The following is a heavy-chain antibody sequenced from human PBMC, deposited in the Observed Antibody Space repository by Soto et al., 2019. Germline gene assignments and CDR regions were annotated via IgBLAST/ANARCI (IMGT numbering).Heavy chain of an antibody. J-gene: IGHJ6*03. V-gene: IGHV1-69*02. CDR3: ARGRPTVPDYYYYYMDV. Sequence: QVQLVQSGAEVKKPGSSVKVSCKASGGTFSSYTISWVRQAPGQGLEWMGRIIPILGIANYAQKFQGRVTITADKSTSTAYMELSSRRSEDTAVYYCARGRPTVPDYYYYYMDVWGKGTTVTVSS. CDR2: IIPILGIA. CDR1: GGTFSSYT. D-gene: IGHD4-4*01.